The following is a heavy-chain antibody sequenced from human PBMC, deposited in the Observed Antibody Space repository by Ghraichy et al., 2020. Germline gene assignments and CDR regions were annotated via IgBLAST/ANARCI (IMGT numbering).Heavy chain of an antibody. V-gene: IGHV4-59*01. D-gene: IGHD3-22*01. CDR3: AREEYYDSSGYYYSSI. Sequence: TLSLTCTVSGGSISSYYWSWIRQPPGKGLEWIGYIYYSGSTNYNPSLKSRVTISVDTSKNQFSLKLSSVTAVDTAVYYCAREEYYDSSGYYYSSIWGQGTLVTVSS. J-gene: IGHJ4*02. CDR2: IYYSGST. CDR1: GGSISSYY.